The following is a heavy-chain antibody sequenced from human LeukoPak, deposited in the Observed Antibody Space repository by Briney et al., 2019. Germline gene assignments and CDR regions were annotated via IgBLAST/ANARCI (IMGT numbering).Heavy chain of an antibody. CDR1: GGSISSYY. Sequence: KPSETLSLTCTASGGSISSYYWSWIRQPPGKGLEWIGYIYYSGSTNYNPSLKSRVTISVDTSKNQFSLKLSSVTAADTAVYYCARRSTVAAFDYWGQGTLVTVSS. V-gene: IGHV4-59*01. J-gene: IGHJ4*02. CDR2: IYYSGST. CDR3: ARRSTVAAFDY. D-gene: IGHD4-23*01.